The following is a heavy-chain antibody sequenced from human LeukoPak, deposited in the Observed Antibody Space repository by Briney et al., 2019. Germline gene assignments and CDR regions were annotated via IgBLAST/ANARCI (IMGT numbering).Heavy chain of an antibody. V-gene: IGHV3-11*04. CDR3: ARDWYVGATYDDAFDI. D-gene: IGHD1-26*01. CDR2: ISNSGREI. Sequence: GGSLRLSSTASGFTFSDSYMTWIRQAPGKGLEWVSYISNSGREINYADSVKGRFTISRDNAMSSLYLQMNSLRAEDTAVYYCARDWYVGATYDDAFDIWGQGTMVTVSS. CDR1: GFTFSDSY. J-gene: IGHJ3*02.